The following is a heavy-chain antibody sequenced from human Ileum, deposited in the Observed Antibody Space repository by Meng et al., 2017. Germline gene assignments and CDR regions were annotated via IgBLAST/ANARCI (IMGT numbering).Heavy chain of an antibody. CDR3: ARDLEATATLMLVGENFQH. Sequence: GGSLRLSCAVSGFSFSSYAMHWVRQPPGKGLEWVAVISYDGSNKYYADSVKGRFTISRDTSKNTLYLQMNSLRAEDTAVYYCARDLEATATLMLVGENFQHWGQGTLVTVSS. D-gene: IGHD3-22*01. J-gene: IGHJ1*01. CDR1: GFSFSSYA. V-gene: IGHV3-30*01. CDR2: ISYDGSNK.